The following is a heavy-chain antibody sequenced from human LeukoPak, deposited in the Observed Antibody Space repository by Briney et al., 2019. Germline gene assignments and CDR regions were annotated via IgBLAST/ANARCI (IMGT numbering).Heavy chain of an antibody. CDR2: ISGSGGST. Sequence: GGSLRLSGAASGFTFSSYAMSWVRQAPGEGLEWVSAISGSGGSTYYADSVKGRFTISRDNSKNTLYLQMNSLRAEDTAVYYCAKGTNPWFDPWGQGTLVTVSS. D-gene: IGHD1-7*01. J-gene: IGHJ5*02. V-gene: IGHV3-23*01. CDR1: GFTFSSYA. CDR3: AKGTNPWFDP.